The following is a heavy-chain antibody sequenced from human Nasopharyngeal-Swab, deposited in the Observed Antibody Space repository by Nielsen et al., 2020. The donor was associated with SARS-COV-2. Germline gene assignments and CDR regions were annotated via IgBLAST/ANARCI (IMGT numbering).Heavy chain of an antibody. CDR3: VRDYQWAFDI. Sequence: GESLKISCAASRFILSDYSMHWVRQAPGKGLQWVCNIRESGTITYYTESVKGRFTVSEDKAKNSMYLLMNSLKDEDTAMYYCVRDYQWAFDIWGLGTMVTVSS. V-gene: IGHV3-48*02. CDR2: IRESGTIT. J-gene: IGHJ3*02. D-gene: IGHD1-26*01. CDR1: RFILSDYS.